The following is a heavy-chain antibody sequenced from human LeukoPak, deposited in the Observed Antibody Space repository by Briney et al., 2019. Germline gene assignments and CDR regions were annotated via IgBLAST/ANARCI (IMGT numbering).Heavy chain of an antibody. J-gene: IGHJ5*02. CDR1: GYTFTSYD. Sequence: ASVTVSCKASGYTFTSYDINWVRQAPGQGIEWMGWMNPNSGNTGYAQKFQGRVTMTRNTSISTAYMELSSLRSEDTAVYYCARSRITMVRGRSFRFDPWGQGTLVTVSS. V-gene: IGHV1-8*01. CDR3: ARSRITMVRGRSFRFDP. CDR2: MNPNSGNT. D-gene: IGHD3-10*01.